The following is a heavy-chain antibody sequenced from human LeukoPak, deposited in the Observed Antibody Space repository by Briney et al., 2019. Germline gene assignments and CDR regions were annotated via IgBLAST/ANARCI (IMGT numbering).Heavy chain of an antibody. D-gene: IGHD1-26*01. CDR1: AFTFSSYW. V-gene: IGHV3-7*01. Sequence: GGSLSLSCAASAFTFSSYWMSWVRQAPGKGLEWTANIKQDGSEKYYVESVKGRFTISRDNAKNSLYLQMNSLRAEDTAVYYCARDPIVGATGDDDYWGQGTLVTVSS. CDR2: IKQDGSEK. CDR3: ARDPIVGATGDDDY. J-gene: IGHJ4*02.